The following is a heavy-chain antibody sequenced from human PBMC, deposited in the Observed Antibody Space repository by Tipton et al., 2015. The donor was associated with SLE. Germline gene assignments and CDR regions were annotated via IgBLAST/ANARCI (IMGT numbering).Heavy chain of an antibody. D-gene: IGHD2-21*01. CDR3: ATVDCGGDCAPAEYFQH. CDR1: GGSISSYY. V-gene: IGHV4-59*08. CDR2: IYYSGST. J-gene: IGHJ1*01. Sequence: TLSLTCTVSGGSISSYYWSWIRQPPGKGLEWIGYIYYSGSTNYNPSLKSRVTISVDTSKNQFSLKLSSVTAADTAVYYCATVDCGGDCAPAEYFQHWGQGTLVTVSS.